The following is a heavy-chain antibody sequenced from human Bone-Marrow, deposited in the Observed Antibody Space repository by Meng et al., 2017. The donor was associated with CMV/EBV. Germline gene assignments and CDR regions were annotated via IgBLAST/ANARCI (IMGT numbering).Heavy chain of an antibody. CDR2: IIPIFGTA. Sequence: WKPSGGTFRRYAISWVRRAPGQGLEWMGGIIPIFGTANYALKFQGRVTITTDESTSTAYMELSSLRSEDTAVYYCARETQQYSNWFDPWGQGTLVTSPQ. J-gene: IGHJ5*02. CDR1: GGTFRRYA. D-gene: IGHD2/OR15-2a*01. CDR3: ARETQQYSNWFDP. V-gene: IGHV1-69*05.